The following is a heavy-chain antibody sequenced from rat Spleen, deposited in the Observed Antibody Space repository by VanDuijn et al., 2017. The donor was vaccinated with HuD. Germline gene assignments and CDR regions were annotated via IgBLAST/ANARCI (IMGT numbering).Heavy chain of an antibody. V-gene: IGHV5-29*01. Sequence: EVKLEESGGGLVQPGMSVKLSCTTSGFTFSDFWMEWVRQAPTKGLEWVATISYDGSSTYYRDSVKGRFTISRDNAKSTLYLQMDSLRSEDTATYYCARHRYYFDYWGQGVMVTVS. CDR1: GFTFSDFW. CDR3: ARHRYYFDY. J-gene: IGHJ2*01. CDR2: ISYDGSST.